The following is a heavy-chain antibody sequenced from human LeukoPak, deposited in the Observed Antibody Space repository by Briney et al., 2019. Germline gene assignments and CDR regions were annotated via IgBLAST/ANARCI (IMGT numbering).Heavy chain of an antibody. CDR1: GGSFSGYY. V-gene: IGHV4-34*01. CDR2: INHSGST. D-gene: IGHD6-13*01. CDR3: ARRVGGAAGTWPTYYFDY. Sequence: PSETLSLTCAVYGGSFSGYYWSWIRQPPGKGLEWIGEINHSGSTNYNPSLKSRVTISVDTSKNQFSLKLSSVTAADTAVYYCARRVGGAAGTWPTYYFDYWGQGTLVTVSS. J-gene: IGHJ4*02.